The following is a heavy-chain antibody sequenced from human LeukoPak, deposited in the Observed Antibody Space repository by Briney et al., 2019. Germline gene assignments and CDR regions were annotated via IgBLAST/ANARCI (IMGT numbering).Heavy chain of an antibody. J-gene: IGHJ3*02. CDR1: GFTFDDYA. CDR3: ARDTQDCSSTSCYRAIGAFDI. V-gene: IGHV3-9*01. CDR2: ISWNSGSI. Sequence: GGSLRLSCAASGFTFDDYAMHWVRQAPGKGLEWVSGISWNSGSIGYADSVKGRFTISRDNAKNSLYLQMNSLRAEDTALYYCARDTQDCSSTSCYRAIGAFDIWGQGTMVTVSS. D-gene: IGHD2-2*02.